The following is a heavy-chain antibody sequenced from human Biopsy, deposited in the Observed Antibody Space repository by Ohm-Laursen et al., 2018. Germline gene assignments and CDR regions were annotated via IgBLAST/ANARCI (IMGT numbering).Heavy chain of an antibody. CDR3: ATKLTGYFHH. D-gene: IGHD3-9*01. V-gene: IGHV1-69*06. CDR2: NIPILGTG. CDR1: GGTFSNYG. Sequence: SVKVSCKAPGGTFSNYGVNWARQAPGQGLEWLGGNIPILGTGNYAQKSQDRVTVAADTSTSTATMELRSLRSDDTAVYYCATKLTGYFHHWGQGTLVIVSS. J-gene: IGHJ1*01.